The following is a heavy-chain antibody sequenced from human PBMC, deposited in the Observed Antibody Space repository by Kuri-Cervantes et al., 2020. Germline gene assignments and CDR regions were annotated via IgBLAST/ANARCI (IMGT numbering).Heavy chain of an antibody. Sequence: SGPTLVKPTQTLTLTCTFSGFSLTTSGMRVSWIRQPPGKALEWLARIDWDDDKFYTTSLKTRLTVSKDTSRNQVVLTMTNMDPVDTATYYCARARGVFDYWGQGTLVTVSS. D-gene: IGHD3-3*01. V-gene: IGHV2-70*04. CDR1: GFSLTTSGMR. CDR2: IDWDDDK. CDR3: ARARGVFDY. J-gene: IGHJ4*02.